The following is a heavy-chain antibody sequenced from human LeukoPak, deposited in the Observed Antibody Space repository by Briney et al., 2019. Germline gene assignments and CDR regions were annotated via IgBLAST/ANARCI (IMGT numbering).Heavy chain of an antibody. D-gene: IGHD4-17*01. J-gene: IGHJ4*02. V-gene: IGHV4-4*07. CDR3: AGGPVTTFF. Sequence: PSETLSLTCSVSGDSISGHYWSWIRQPAGKGLEWVGRIHSSRSTDYNPSLRSRVTLSVDTSNNQFSLRVNSVTAADTAVYYCAGGPVTTFFWGQGALVTVSS. CDR2: IHSSRST. CDR1: GDSISGHY.